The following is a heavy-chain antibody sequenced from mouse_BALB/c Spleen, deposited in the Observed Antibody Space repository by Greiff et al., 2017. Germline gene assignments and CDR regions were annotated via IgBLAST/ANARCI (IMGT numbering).Heavy chain of an antibody. D-gene: IGHD1-2*01. CDR3: AIHYYGYAMDY. CDR2: ISYSGST. CDR1: GYSITSDYA. Sequence: EVKLQESGPGLVKPSQSLSLTCTVTGYSITSDYAWNWIRQFPGNKLEWMGYISYSGSTSYNPSLKSRISITRDTSKNQFFLQLNSVTTEDTATYYCAIHYYGYAMDYWGQGTSVTVSS. V-gene: IGHV3-2*02. J-gene: IGHJ4*01.